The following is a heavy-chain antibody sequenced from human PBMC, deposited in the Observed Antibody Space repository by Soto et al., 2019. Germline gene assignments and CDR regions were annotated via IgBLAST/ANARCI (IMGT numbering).Heavy chain of an antibody. CDR2: ISSSDGST. V-gene: IGHV3-23*01. J-gene: IGHJ5*02. D-gene: IGHD2-8*01. Sequence: PGGSLRLSCATSGFTFSSYAMIWVRQAPGKGLEWVSVISSSDGSTYYADSVKGRFTISRDNSKNTLFLQVNSLRGEDTAVYYCARKAGLVSLYPPEFDPRGQGTLVTVPS. CDR1: GFTFSSYA. CDR3: ARKAGLVSLYPPEFDP.